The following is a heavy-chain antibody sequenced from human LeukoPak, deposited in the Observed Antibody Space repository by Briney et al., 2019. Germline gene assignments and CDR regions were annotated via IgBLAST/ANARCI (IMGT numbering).Heavy chain of an antibody. D-gene: IGHD4-4*01. V-gene: IGHV3-21*04. CDR2: ISSSSSYI. CDR3: AKAGSYSNFLRIDY. CDR1: GFTFSSYS. J-gene: IGHJ4*02. Sequence: GGSLRLSCAASGFTFSSYSMNWVRQAPGKGLEWVSSISSSSSYIYYADSVKGRFTISRDNAKNSLYLQMNSLRAEDTAVYYCAKAGSYSNFLRIDYWGQGTLVTVSS.